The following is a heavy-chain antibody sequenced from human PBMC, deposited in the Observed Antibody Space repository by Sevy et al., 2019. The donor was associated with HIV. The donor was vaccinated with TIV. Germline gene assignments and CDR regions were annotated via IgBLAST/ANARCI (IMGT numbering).Heavy chain of an antibody. Sequence: GSLRLSCTASGFTFTHAWMSWVRQAPGKGLEWVGRIKSTPDGGKTDYAAPVKGRFTISRDDSKNTLYLQMNSLKTEDTAVYYCSTDPIIVLLVTDGMDVWGQGTTVTVSS. D-gene: IGHD2-8*02. V-gene: IGHV3-15*01. CDR3: STDPIIVLLVTDGMDV. J-gene: IGHJ6*02. CDR1: GFTFTHAW. CDR2: IKSTPDGGKT.